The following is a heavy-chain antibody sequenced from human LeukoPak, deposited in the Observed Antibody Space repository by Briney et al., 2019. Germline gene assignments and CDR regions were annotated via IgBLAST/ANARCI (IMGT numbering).Heavy chain of an antibody. CDR1: GGSISSYY. CDR2: IYYSGST. V-gene: IGHV4-59*08. D-gene: IGHD3-22*01. J-gene: IGHJ4*02. CDR3: ARLSYDSSGYYSGLDY. Sequence: SETLSLTCTVSGGSISSYYWSWIRQPPGKGLEWIGYIYYSGSTNYNPSLKSRVTISVDTSKNQFSLKLSSVTAADTAVYYCARLSYDSSGYYSGLDYWGQGTLVTVSS.